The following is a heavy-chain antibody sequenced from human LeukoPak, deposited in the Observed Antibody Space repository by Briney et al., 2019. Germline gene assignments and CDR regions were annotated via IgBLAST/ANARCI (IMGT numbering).Heavy chain of an antibody. J-gene: IGHJ4*02. Sequence: TGGSLRLSCAASGFTFSSYEMKWVRQAPGKGLEWVSSISSSGSTIYYADSVKGRFTISRDNAKNSLYLQMNSLRAEDTAVYYCASLRGYHFDYWGQGTLVTVSS. D-gene: IGHD1-1*01. CDR3: ASLRGYHFDY. V-gene: IGHV3-48*03. CDR2: ISSSGSTI. CDR1: GFTFSSYE.